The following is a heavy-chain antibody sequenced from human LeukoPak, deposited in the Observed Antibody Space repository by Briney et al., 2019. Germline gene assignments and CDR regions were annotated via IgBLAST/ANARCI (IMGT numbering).Heavy chain of an antibody. J-gene: IGHJ4*02. V-gene: IGHV3-9*03. D-gene: IGHD6-19*01. CDR3: AKDYRAVAGTGGAFDY. CDR1: GFTFDDYA. Sequence: GRSLRLSCAASGFTFDDYAMHWLRQAPGKGLEWVSGMSWNSGIMVYADSVKGRFTISRDNAKHSLYLQMNSLRAEDMALYYCAKDYRAVAGTGGAFDYWGQGTLVTVSS. CDR2: MSWNSGIM.